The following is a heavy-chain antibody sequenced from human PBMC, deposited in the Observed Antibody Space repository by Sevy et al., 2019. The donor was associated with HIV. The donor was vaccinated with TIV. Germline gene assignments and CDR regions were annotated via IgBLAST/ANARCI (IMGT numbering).Heavy chain of an antibody. Sequence: GGSLRLSCAAFGFTFSSYWMHWVRQAPGKGLVWVSRINSDGSSTSYADSVKGRFTISRDNAKNTLYLQMNSLRAEDTAVYYCARLRYCSSTSCYTYYGADAFDIWGQGTMVTVSS. J-gene: IGHJ3*02. V-gene: IGHV3-74*01. CDR1: GFTFSSYW. CDR3: ARLRYCSSTSCYTYYGADAFDI. CDR2: INSDGSST. D-gene: IGHD2-2*02.